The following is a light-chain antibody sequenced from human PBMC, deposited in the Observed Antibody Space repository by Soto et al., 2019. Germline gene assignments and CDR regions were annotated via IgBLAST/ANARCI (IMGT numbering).Light chain of an antibody. CDR1: SGDIGSYTY. CDR3: YSYTTDGVAM. Sequence: QSVLTQPASVSGSPGQSITISCTGTSGDIGSYTYVSWYQQYPGKAPKLLISEVTNRPSGVSNRFSGSKSGNTASLTISGLQAEDEADYFCYSYTTDGVAMFGGGTKVTVL. V-gene: IGLV2-14*01. CDR2: EVT. J-gene: IGLJ3*02.